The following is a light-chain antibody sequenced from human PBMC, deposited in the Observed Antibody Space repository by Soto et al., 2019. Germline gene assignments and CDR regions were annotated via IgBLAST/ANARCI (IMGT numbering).Light chain of an antibody. CDR1: SGHSSYI. CDR3: ENWDSNSWV. J-gene: IGLJ3*02. CDR2: LEHSGSY. Sequence: QSVLTQSSSASASLGSSVKFTCTLSSGHSSYIIACHQQQPGKAPRYLMKLEHSGSYNKGSGVPDRFSGSGSGADRYLTISNLPFEDEADYYCENWDSNSWVFGGGTQLTVL. V-gene: IGLV4-60*02.